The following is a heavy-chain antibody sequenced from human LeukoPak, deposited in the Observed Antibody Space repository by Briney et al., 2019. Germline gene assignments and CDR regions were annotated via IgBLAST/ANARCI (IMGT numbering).Heavy chain of an antibody. CDR1: GFTVSSNY. CDR3: ARETTEAFDI. D-gene: IGHD1-7*01. Sequence: GGSLRLSCAASGFTVSSNYMSWVRQGPGKGLGWVSVTYSGGSTYYADAVKGRFTISRDNPKNTLYLQMNSLRAEDTAVYYCARETTEAFDIWGQGTMVTVSS. J-gene: IGHJ3*02. CDR2: TYSGGST. V-gene: IGHV3-66*01.